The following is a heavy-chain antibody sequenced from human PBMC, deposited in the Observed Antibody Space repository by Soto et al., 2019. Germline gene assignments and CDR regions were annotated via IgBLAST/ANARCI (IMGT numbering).Heavy chain of an antibody. V-gene: IGHV3-9*01. CDR3: AKDSAYYDSSGYRYPDVYYYYGMDV. D-gene: IGHD3-22*01. J-gene: IGHJ6*02. Sequence: EVQLVESGGTLVQPGRSLRLSCAASGFTFDDYAMHWVRQAPGKGLEWVSGISWNSGSIGYADSVKGRFTISRDNAKNSLYLRMNSRRAEDTALYYCAKDSAYYDSSGYRYPDVYYYYGMDVWGQGTTVTVSS. CDR1: GFTFDDYA. CDR2: ISWNSGSI.